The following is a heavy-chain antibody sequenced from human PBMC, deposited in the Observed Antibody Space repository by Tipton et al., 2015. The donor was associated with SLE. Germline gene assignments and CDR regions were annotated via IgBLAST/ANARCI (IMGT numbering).Heavy chain of an antibody. Sequence: TLSLTCTVSGGSITGHHWSWIRQPPGKGLAWIGFINYTGTTEYNPSLKSRVTISVDTSKNQFSLKVTSVTAADTAVYYCATYEAGVGGRSYWGQGTLVTVSS. J-gene: IGHJ4*02. V-gene: IGHV4-59*11. D-gene: IGHD3-16*01. CDR3: ATYEAGVGGRSY. CDR1: GGSITGHH. CDR2: INYTGTT.